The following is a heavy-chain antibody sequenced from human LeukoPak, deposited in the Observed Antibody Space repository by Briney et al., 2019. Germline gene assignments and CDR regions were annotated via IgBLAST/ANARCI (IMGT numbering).Heavy chain of an antibody. D-gene: IGHD3-10*01. CDR1: GGSVRSYY. J-gene: IGHJ4*02. CDR2: IYYRGKT. V-gene: IGHV4-59*02. CDR3: AGALGRGSYDGGGGF. Sequence: SETLSLTCTVSGGSVRSYYWSWTRQPPGRTLEWIGYIYYRGKTNYNPSPKSRVSMSVDTSKNQFSLKLSSVIAADTAVYFCAGALGRGSYDGGGGFWGQGTLVTVSS.